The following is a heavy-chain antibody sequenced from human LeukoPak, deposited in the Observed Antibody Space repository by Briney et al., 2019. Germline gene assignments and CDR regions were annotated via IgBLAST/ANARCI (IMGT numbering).Heavy chain of an antibody. Sequence: PSETLSLTCTVSGGSISSSSYYWGWIRQPPGKGLEWIGSIYYSGSTYYNPSLKSRVTISVDTSKNQFSLKLSSVTAADTAVYYCARHGGGSTTFDYWGQGTLVTVSS. CDR1: GGSISSSSYY. CDR3: ARHGGGSTTFDY. D-gene: IGHD3-16*01. V-gene: IGHV4-39*07. CDR2: IYYSGST. J-gene: IGHJ4*02.